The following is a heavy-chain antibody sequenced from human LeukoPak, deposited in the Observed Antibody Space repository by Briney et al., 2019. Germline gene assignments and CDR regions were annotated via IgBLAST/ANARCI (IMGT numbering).Heavy chain of an antibody. Sequence: SETLSLTCSVSDDAISTTAYXXGWVRQSPXXXXXXXXXXFYNGDTYYVSSRKXRISISIDTSKNQFSLNLNSMTAADSGVYYCARHFRFIGFGELLAFDTWGQGTRVIVSS. CDR3: ARHFRFIGFGELLAFDT. V-gene: IGHV4-39*01. J-gene: IGHJ4*02. CDR1: DDAISTTAYX. D-gene: IGHD3-10*01. CDR2: XFYNGDT.